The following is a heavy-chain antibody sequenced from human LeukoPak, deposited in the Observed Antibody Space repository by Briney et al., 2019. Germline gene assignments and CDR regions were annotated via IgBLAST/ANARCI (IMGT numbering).Heavy chain of an antibody. J-gene: IGHJ4*02. Sequence: SMKVSCKASGGTFSSYAISWVRQAPGQGLEWMGGIIPIFGTANYAQKFHGRVTITADESTSTAYMELSSLRSEDTAVYYCASLYSGSYYFDYWGQGTLVTVSS. D-gene: IGHD1-26*01. V-gene: IGHV1-69*01. CDR2: IIPIFGTA. CDR3: ASLYSGSYYFDY. CDR1: GGTFSSYA.